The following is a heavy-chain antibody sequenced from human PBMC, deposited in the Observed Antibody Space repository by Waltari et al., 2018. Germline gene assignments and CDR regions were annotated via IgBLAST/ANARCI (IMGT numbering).Heavy chain of an antibody. CDR3: ASWGDSTGHEYYFGS. D-gene: IGHD2-21*02. CDR1: RGTFSSYA. J-gene: IGHJ4*02. Sequence: QFQLVQSAAEVKKPGSSVKVSCKASRGTFSSYAISWLRQAPGQGLYGMGGIIPIGGRANYAKKFHGRATITADKATSTAYTELRSLSSEDTAVDYCASWGDSTGHEYYFGSWGKVTLVTVSS. CDR2: IIPIGGRA. V-gene: IGHV1-69*10.